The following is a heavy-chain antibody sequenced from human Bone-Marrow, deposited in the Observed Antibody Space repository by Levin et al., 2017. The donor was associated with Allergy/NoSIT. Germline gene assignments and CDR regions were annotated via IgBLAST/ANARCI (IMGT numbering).Heavy chain of an antibody. V-gene: IGHV4-31*03. J-gene: IGHJ6*02. D-gene: IGHD2-2*01. CDR3: ARDSRVPVDKGGDYYYGMDV. Sequence: SETLSLTCTVSGDSISSVAYYWSWIRQHPGMGLEWIGYIYYSGTTYYSPSLKSRVTISVDTSKNLFSLKLSSVTAADPAVYYCARDSRVPVDKGGDYYYGMDVWGQGTTVTVSS. CDR1: GDSISSVAYY. CDR2: IYYSGTT.